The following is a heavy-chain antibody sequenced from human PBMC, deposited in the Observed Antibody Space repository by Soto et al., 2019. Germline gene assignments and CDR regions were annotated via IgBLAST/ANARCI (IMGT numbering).Heavy chain of an antibody. Sequence: PVGSLRLSCAASGFTFSDYYMSWIRQAPGKGLEWVSYISSSGSTIYYADSVKGRFTISRDNAKNSLYLQMNSLRAEDTAVYYCAIGTTEKMGPRFDYWGQGTLVTVSS. CDR1: GFTFSDYY. CDR2: ISSSGSTI. CDR3: AIGTTEKMGPRFDY. J-gene: IGHJ4*02. V-gene: IGHV3-11*01. D-gene: IGHD4-4*01.